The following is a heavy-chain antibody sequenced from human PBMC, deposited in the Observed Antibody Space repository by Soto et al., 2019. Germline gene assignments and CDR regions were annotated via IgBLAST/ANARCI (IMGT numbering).Heavy chain of an antibody. CDR2: INHSGST. V-gene: IGHV4-34*01. CDR3: ARDRLGDYYYYYGMDV. CDR1: GGSFSGYY. J-gene: IGHJ6*02. Sequence: SETLSLTCAVYGGSFSGYYWSWIRQPPGKGLEWIGEINHSGSTNYNPSLKSRVTISVDTSKNRFSLKLSSVTAADTAVYYCARDRLGDYYYYYGMDVWGQGTTVT. D-gene: IGHD4-17*01.